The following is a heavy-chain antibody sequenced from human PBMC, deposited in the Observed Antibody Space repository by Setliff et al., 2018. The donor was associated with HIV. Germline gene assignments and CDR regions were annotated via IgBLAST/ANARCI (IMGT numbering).Heavy chain of an antibody. V-gene: IGHV3-23*01. D-gene: IGHD1-7*01. CDR2: ISGSSSST. CDR1: GFTFSSFA. CDR3: ANNSDSDWELESFQH. J-gene: IGHJ1*01. Sequence: GGSLRLSCAASGFTFSSFAMSWVRQAPGTGLEWVSSISGSSSSTYYADSVKGRFTISRDNSKNTLDLQMNSLRAEDTAIYHCANNSDSDWELESFQHWGQGTLVTVPS.